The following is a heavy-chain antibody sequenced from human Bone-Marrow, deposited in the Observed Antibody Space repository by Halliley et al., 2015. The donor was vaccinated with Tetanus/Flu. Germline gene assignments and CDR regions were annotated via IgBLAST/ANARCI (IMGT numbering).Heavy chain of an antibody. V-gene: IGHV4-59*09. CDR2: IYSSGTS. CDR3: ARGPMGSGYVDF. J-gene: IGHJ4*02. D-gene: IGHD3-10*01. Sequence: GWIGYIYSSGTSKFNPSLENRATRSIDTSTNQFSPNIKSLTAADTAIYYCARGPMGSGYVDFWGRGLLVTVSS.